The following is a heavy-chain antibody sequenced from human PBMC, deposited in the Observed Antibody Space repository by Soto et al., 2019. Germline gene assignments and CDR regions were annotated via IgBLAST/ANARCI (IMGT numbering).Heavy chain of an antibody. J-gene: IGHJ6*02. V-gene: IGHV1-69*13. CDR3: VGDTYYYDSSGYYPNYGMDV. CDR2: IIPIFGTA. CDR1: GGTFSSYA. Sequence: SVKVSCKASGGTFSSYAISWVRQAPGQGLEWMGGIIPIFGTANYAQKFQGRVTITADESTSTAYMELSSLRSEDTAVYYCVGDTYYYDSSGYYPNYGMDVWGQGTTVTVSS. D-gene: IGHD3-22*01.